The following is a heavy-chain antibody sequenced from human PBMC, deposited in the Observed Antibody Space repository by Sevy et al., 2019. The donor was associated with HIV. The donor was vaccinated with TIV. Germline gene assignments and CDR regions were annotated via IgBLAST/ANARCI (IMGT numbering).Heavy chain of an antibody. CDR2: ISYDGSNK. J-gene: IGHJ6*03. CDR3: ARDPCWGTRTSYYYYYYMHV. V-gene: IGHV3-30-3*01. Sequence: GGSLRLSCAASGFTFSSYVMHWVRQAPGKGLEWVAVISYDGSNKYYADSVKGRFTISRDNSKNTLDLQMNSLRAEDTAVYYGARDPCWGTRTSYYYYYYMHVWGKGTTVTVSS. D-gene: IGHD3-10*02. CDR1: GFTFSSYV.